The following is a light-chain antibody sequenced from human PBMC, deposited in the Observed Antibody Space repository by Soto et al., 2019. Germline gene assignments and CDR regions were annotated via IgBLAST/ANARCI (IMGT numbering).Light chain of an antibody. J-gene: IGKJ1*01. CDR1: QSISSY. V-gene: IGKV1-39*01. Sequence: DIQMTQSPSSLSASVGGSVTITCRASQSISSYLNWYQQKPGKAPKLLIYAASTLESGVPSRFSGSGSGTDFTLTISSLQPEDFATYHCQQTISTPWTFGQGTKVEIK. CDR3: QQTISTPWT. CDR2: AAS.